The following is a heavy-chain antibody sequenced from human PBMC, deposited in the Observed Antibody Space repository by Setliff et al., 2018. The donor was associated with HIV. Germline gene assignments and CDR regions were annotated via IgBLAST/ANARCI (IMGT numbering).Heavy chain of an antibody. J-gene: IGHJ4*02. CDR3: ARQSTTSRDFDS. CDR1: GGSISSDDYY. CDR2: VSYTGTT. D-gene: IGHD2-2*01. V-gene: IGHV4-30-4*08. Sequence: PSETLSLTCTVSGGSISSDDYYWNWIRQPPGKGLEWIGFVSYTGTTRYSPSLRSRISISIDASKNKFSLQLSSVTAADTAVYYCARQSTTSRDFDSWGQGTLVTVSS.